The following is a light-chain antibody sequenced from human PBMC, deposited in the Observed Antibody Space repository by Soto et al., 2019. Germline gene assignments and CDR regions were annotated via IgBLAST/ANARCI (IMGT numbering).Light chain of an antibody. V-gene: IGLV1-44*01. CDR3: AAWDNSLHGHV. J-gene: IGLJ1*01. CDR2: TTN. CDR1: SSNIGTSS. Sequence: QSVLTQQHSASGTPGQRVTVSCFGSSSNIGTSSVHWFQQLPGTAPKLLISTTNQRPSGVPERFSGSKSGTSASLAISGLQSEDESDYHCAAWDNSLHGHVFGTATKVTVL.